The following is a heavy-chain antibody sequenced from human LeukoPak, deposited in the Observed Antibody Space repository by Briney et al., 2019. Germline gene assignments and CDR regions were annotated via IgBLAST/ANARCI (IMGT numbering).Heavy chain of an antibody. Sequence: KPGGSLRLSCAASGFTFSSYSMNWVRQAPGKGLEWVSSISSSSSYIYYADSVKGRFTISRDNAKNSLYLQMNSLRAEDTAVYYCARDQGTTVENVGGDYWGQGTLVTVSS. V-gene: IGHV3-21*01. CDR3: ARDQGTTVENVGGDY. CDR2: ISSSSSYI. CDR1: GFTFSSYS. J-gene: IGHJ4*02. D-gene: IGHD4-11*01.